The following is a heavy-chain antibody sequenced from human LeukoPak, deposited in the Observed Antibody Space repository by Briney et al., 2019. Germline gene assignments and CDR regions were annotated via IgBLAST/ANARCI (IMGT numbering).Heavy chain of an antibody. Sequence: PGGSLRLSCAASGFTSSSYAMSWVRQATGKGLEWVSVISGSGGNSYYADSVKGRFTISRDNSKNTLYLQMNSLRAEDTAVYYCASLRITMVRGEGAYYFDYWGQGTLVTVSS. CDR2: ISGSGGNS. CDR3: ASLRITMVRGEGAYYFDY. CDR1: GFTSSSYA. V-gene: IGHV3-23*01. D-gene: IGHD3-10*01. J-gene: IGHJ4*02.